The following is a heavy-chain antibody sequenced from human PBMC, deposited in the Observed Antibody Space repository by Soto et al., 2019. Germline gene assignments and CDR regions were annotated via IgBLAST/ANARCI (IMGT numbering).Heavy chain of an antibody. CDR3: AKTNDCSGGSCYDHTNWFDP. CDR2: ISGSGGST. D-gene: IGHD2-15*01. CDR1: GFPFSSYS. V-gene: IGHV3-23*01. J-gene: IGHJ5*02. Sequence: GGSLSLSRAASGFPFSSYSMSWVRQAPGKGLEWVSAISGSGGSTYYADSVKGRFTISRDNSKNTLYLQMNSLRAEDTAVYYCAKTNDCSGGSCYDHTNWFDPWGQGTLVTVSS.